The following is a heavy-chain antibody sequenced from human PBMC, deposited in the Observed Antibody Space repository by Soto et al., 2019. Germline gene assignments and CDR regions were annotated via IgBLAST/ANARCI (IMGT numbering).Heavy chain of an antibody. V-gene: IGHV1-2*04. CDR3: ARGDYGDYESAFDI. J-gene: IGHJ3*02. D-gene: IGHD4-17*01. Sequence: QVQLVQSGAEMKKPGASVKVSCKASGYTFTGYYMHWVRQAPGQGLEWMGRINPNSGGTNYAQKFQGWVTMTRDTSISTAYMELSRLRSDDTAVYYCARGDYGDYESAFDIWGQGTMVTVSS. CDR1: GYTFTGYY. CDR2: INPNSGGT.